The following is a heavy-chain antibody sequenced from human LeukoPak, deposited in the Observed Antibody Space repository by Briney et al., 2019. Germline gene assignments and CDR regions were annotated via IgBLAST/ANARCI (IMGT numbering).Heavy chain of an antibody. Sequence: PGGSLRLSCAASGFTFSSYGMHWVRQAPGKGLEWVAVIWYDGSNKYYADSVKGRFTISRDNSKNTLYLQMNSLRAEDTAVYYCAKDGPGEDLFAFDIWGQGTMVTVSS. D-gene: IGHD3/OR15-3a*01. J-gene: IGHJ3*02. V-gene: IGHV3-33*06. CDR2: IWYDGSNK. CDR3: AKDGPGEDLFAFDI. CDR1: GFTFSSYG.